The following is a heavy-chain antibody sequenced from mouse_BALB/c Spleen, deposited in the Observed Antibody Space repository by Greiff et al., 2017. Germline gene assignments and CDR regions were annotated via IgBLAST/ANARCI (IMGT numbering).Heavy chain of an antibody. V-gene: IGHV3-8*02. Sequence: EVKVEESGPSLVKPSQTLSLTCSVTGDSINSGYWNWIRKFPGNKLEYMGYISYSGSTYYNPSLKSRISITRDTSKNQYYLQLNSVTTEDTATYYCARSVVAYYYAMDYWGQGTSVTVSS. CDR1: GDSINSGY. CDR3: ARSVVAYYYAMDY. D-gene: IGHD1-1*01. J-gene: IGHJ4*01. CDR2: ISYSGST.